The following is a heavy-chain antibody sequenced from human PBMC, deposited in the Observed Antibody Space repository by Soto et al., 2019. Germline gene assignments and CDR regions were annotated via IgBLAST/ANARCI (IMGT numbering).Heavy chain of an antibody. J-gene: IGHJ6*02. CDR3: ARDYADKGMGYYYYGMDV. D-gene: IGHD3-16*01. V-gene: IGHV5-51*01. Sequence: GESLKISCKGSGYSFTSYWIGWVRRMPGKGLEWMGIIYPGDSDTRYSPSFQGQVTISADKSISTAYLQWSSLKASDTAMYYCARDYADKGMGYYYYGMDVWGQETTVSVSS. CDR2: IYPGDSDT. CDR1: GYSFTSYW.